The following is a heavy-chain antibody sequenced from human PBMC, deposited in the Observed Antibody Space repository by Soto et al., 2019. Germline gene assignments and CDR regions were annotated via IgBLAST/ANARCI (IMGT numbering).Heavy chain of an antibody. CDR1: GLTFSNTW. CDR3: ATDGSYAQHV. CDR2: INSDGTTT. V-gene: IGHV3-74*01. Sequence: GSLRLYCPASGLTFSNTWMHGVRQAPGKGLVWVSHINSDGTTTTYADSVKGRFTISRDNAKNTVHLQMNSLRAEDTAVYYCATDGSYAQHVWGQGTTVTVSS. J-gene: IGHJ6*02. D-gene: IGHD2-2*01.